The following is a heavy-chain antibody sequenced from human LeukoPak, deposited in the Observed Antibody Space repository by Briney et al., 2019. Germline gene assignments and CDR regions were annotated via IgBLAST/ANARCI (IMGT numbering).Heavy chain of an antibody. V-gene: IGHV4-59*08. J-gene: IGHJ4*02. D-gene: IGHD3-3*01. CDR1: GGSISSYY. CDR2: IYYSGST. CDR3: ARVTMTVFGVVPRVFDS. Sequence: ASETLSLTCTVSGGSISSYYWSWIRQPPGKGLEWIGYIYYSGSTNYNPSLKSRVTMSTDTSTNQFSLRLNFVSPADTAVYYCARVTMTVFGVVPRVFDSWGQGTLVTVSS.